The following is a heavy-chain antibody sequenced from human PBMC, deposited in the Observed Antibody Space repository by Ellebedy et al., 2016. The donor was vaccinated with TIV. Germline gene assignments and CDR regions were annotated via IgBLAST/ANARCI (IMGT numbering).Heavy chain of an antibody. V-gene: IGHV1-46*01. CDR1: GGTFSSYA. Sequence: ASVKVSXXASGGTFSSYAISWVRQAPGQGLEWMGIINPSGGSTSYAQKFQGRVTMTRDTSTSTVYMELSSLRSEDTAVYYCARGAEGNYYDSSGYYYEFDYWGQGTLVTVSS. CDR2: INPSGGST. CDR3: ARGAEGNYYDSSGYYYEFDY. D-gene: IGHD3-22*01. J-gene: IGHJ4*02.